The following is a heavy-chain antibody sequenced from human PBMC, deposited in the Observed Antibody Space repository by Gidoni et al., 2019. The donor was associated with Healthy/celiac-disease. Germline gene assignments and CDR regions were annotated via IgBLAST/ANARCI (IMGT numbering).Heavy chain of an antibody. D-gene: IGHD3-9*01. CDR3: AKGHYDILTGPGGDYYYMDV. CDR2: ISYDGSNK. J-gene: IGHJ6*03. V-gene: IGHV3-30*18. CDR1: GFTFSSSG. Sequence: QVQLVESGGGVVQPGRSLRLSCADSGFTFSSSGKHWVRQAPGKGLEWVAVISYDGSNKYYADSVRGRFTISRDNSKNTLYLQMNSLRAEDTAVYYCAKGHYDILTGPGGDYYYMDVWGKGTTGTVSS.